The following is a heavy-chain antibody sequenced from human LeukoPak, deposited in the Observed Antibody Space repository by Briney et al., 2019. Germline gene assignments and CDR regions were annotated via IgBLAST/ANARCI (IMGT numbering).Heavy chain of an antibody. CDR2: IYTSGST. Sequence: SETLSLTRTVSGGSISSYYWSWIRQPPGKGLEWIGYIYTSGSTNYNPSLKSRVTISVDTSKNQCSLKLSSVTAADTAVYYCASHYYMDVWGKGTTVTVSS. V-gene: IGHV4-4*09. CDR3: ASHYYMDV. CDR1: GGSISSYY. J-gene: IGHJ6*03.